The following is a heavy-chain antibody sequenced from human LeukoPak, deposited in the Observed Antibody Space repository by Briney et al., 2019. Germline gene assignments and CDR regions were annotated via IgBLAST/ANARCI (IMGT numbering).Heavy chain of an antibody. D-gene: IGHD3-9*01. J-gene: IGHJ6*03. CDR3: ATHLTNYYYYYMDV. CDR2: ISYDGSNK. Sequence: GGSLRLSCAASGFTFSTYSMNWVRQAPGKGLEWVAVISYDGSNKYYADSVKGRFTISRDNSKNTLYLQMNSLRAEDTAVYYCATHLTNYYYYYMDVWGKGTTVTVSS. CDR1: GFTFSTYS. V-gene: IGHV3-30*03.